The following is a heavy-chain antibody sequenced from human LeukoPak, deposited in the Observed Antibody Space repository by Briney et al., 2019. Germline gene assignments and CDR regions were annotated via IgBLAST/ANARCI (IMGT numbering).Heavy chain of an antibody. Sequence: PGGSLRLSCAASGFTFSDYYMSWIRQPPGKGLEWIGTIYYSGSTYYKSSLKSRVTISVDTSKNQFSLKLSSVTAADTAVYYCARQGEMATITRHFDYWGQGTLVTVSS. CDR1: GFTFSDYY. D-gene: IGHD5-24*01. J-gene: IGHJ4*02. V-gene: IGHV4-34*01. CDR2: IYYSGST. CDR3: ARQGEMATITRHFDY.